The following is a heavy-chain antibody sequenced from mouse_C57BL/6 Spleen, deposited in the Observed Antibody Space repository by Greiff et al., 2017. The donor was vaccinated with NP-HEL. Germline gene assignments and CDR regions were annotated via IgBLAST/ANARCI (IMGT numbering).Heavy chain of an antibody. Sequence: EVLLVESGAGLVKPGGSLKLSCAASGFTFSSYAMSWVRQTPEQRLEWVATISAGGSYTYYPDNVKGRFTISRDNAKNNLYLQISQLKSEDTAMYYCAREDYGIFDYWGQGTTLTVSS. D-gene: IGHD2-1*01. CDR3: AREDYGIFDY. V-gene: IGHV5-4*01. J-gene: IGHJ2*01. CDR1: GFTFSSYA. CDR2: ISAGGSYT.